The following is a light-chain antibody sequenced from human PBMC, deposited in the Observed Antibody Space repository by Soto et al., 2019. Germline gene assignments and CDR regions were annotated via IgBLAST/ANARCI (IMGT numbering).Light chain of an antibody. J-gene: IGLJ2*01. Sequence: QAVVTQEPSLTVSPGGTVTLTCGSSTGAVTSGHYPYWFQQKPGQAPKTLIYDTNNKHSWTPARFSGFLLGGKAALTLSGAQPEDEAEYYCLLSYSGARVVFGGGTKLTVL. V-gene: IGLV7-46*01. CDR2: DTN. CDR3: LLSYSGARVV. CDR1: TGAVTSGHY.